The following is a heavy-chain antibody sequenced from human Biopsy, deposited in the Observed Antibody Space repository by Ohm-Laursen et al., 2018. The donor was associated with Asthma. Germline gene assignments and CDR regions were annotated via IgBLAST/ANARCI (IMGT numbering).Heavy chain of an antibody. CDR2: INAGDGNT. V-gene: IGHV1-3*01. CDR3: ARTYYDFLTGQVNDAFAL. J-gene: IGHJ3*01. Sequence: VASVKVSCNVSGYTFIHFAIHWVRQAPGQRLEWMGWINAGDGNTKYSQKFQGRVTITRDTSASTAYMDLRSLRSEDTAMYYCARTYYDFLTGQVNDAFALWGQGTMVTVSS. CDR1: GYTFIHFA. D-gene: IGHD3-9*01.